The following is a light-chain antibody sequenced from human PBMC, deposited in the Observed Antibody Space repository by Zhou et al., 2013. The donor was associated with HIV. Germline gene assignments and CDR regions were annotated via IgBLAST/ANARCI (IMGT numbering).Light chain of an antibody. CDR3: QQSYSNPST. CDR1: QSIDGY. Sequence: DIQITQSPSSLSASVGDRVTISCRASQSIDGYLNWYQQRPGKAPKLLIYTASNLQSGVPSRFSGSGSGTDFTLTISSLQPEDVATYYCQQSYSNPSTFGQGTRLEIK. CDR2: TAS. V-gene: IGKV1-39*01. J-gene: IGKJ5*01.